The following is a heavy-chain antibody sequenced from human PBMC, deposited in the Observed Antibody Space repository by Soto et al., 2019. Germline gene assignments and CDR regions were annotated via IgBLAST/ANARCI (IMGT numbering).Heavy chain of an antibody. CDR2: ISGSSGST. J-gene: IGHJ3*02. CDR3: AKSSEPMIRQLDDAFDI. V-gene: IGHV3-23*01. CDR1: GFTFSSYA. Sequence: GGSLRLSCAASGFTFSSYAMSWVRQAPGKGLEWVSAISGSSGSTYYADSVKGRFTISRDNSKNTLYLQMNSLRAEDTAVYYCAKSSEPMIRQLDDAFDIWGQGTMVTVSS. D-gene: IGHD6-13*01.